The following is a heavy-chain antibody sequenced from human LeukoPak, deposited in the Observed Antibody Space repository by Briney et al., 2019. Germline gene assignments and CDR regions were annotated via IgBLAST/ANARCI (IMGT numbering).Heavy chain of an antibody. J-gene: IGHJ4*02. CDR3: ARHLHSSGYFHFDY. V-gene: IGHV5-51*01. CDR2: IYPGDSDT. D-gene: IGHD6-19*01. CDR1: GYRFTNYW. Sequence: GESLKISCRGSGYRFTNYWIGWVRQMPGKGLEWVGIIYPGDSDTRYNPSFQGQVTIPADKSISTAYLQWSSLRASDTAHYYCARHLHSSGYFHFDYWGQGTLVTVSS.